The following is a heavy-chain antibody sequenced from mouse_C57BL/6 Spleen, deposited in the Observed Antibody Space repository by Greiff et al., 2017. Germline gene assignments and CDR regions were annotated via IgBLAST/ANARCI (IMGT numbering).Heavy chain of an antibody. CDR1: GFTFSDYY. CDR3: AGPSPYDYDEPWFAY. D-gene: IGHD2-4*01. CDR2: ISNGGGST. V-gene: IGHV5-12*01. Sequence: EVKLMESGGGLVQPGGSLKLSCAASGFTFSDYYMYWVRQTPEKRLEWVAYISNGGGSTYYPDTVKGRFTISRDNAKNTLYLQMSRLKSEDTAMYYCAGPSPYDYDEPWFAYWGQGTLVTVSA. J-gene: IGHJ3*01.